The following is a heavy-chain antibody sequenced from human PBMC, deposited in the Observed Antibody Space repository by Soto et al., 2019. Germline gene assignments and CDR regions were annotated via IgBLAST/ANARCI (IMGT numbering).Heavy chain of an antibody. CDR2: INPSGGST. J-gene: IGHJ3*02. CDR1: RWTFTRYS. Sequence: SAKVSCKASRWTFTRYSMHGLGQAPKQGLEWMGIINPSGGSTSYAQKFQGRVTMTRETSTSTGDVEGRGVGAGDTAVYYCASGSDPDAFDIWGQGTMVTVSS. V-gene: IGHV1-46*01. CDR3: ASGSDPDAFDI.